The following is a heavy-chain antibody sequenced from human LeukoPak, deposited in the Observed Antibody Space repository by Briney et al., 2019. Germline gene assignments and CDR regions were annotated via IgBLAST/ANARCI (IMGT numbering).Heavy chain of an antibody. D-gene: IGHD3-22*01. J-gene: IGHJ4*02. Sequence: SETLSLTCTVSGGSISSYYWSWIRQPPGKGLEWIGEINHSGSTNYNPSLKSRVTISVDTSKNQFSLKLSSVTAADTAVYYCARGSRYYDSSGYRDYWGQGTLVTVSS. CDR1: GGSISSYY. CDR2: INHSGST. CDR3: ARGSRYYDSSGYRDY. V-gene: IGHV4-34*01.